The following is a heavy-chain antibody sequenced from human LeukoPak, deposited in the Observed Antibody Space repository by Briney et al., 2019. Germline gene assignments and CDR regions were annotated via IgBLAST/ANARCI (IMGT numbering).Heavy chain of an antibody. D-gene: IGHD6-13*01. CDR2: IYYSGST. Sequence: SETLSLTCTVSGGSISSSSYYWGWIRQPPGKGLEWIGSIYYSGSTYYNPSLKSRVTISVDTSKNQFSLKLSSVTAADTAVYYCARQPIAAAWYYFDYWGQGTLVTVSS. J-gene: IGHJ4*02. V-gene: IGHV4-39*01. CDR1: GGSISSSSYY. CDR3: ARQPIAAAWYYFDY.